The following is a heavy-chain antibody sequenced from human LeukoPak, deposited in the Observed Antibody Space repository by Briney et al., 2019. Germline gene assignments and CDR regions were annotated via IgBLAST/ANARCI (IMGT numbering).Heavy chain of an antibody. CDR2: IYYSGST. J-gene: IGHJ5*02. CDR3: ASTDCSNTNCFGANWFDP. CDR1: GGSICSGDHY. V-gene: IGHV4-30-4*08. Sequence: SETLSLTCTVSGGSICSGDHYWSWIRQPPGRGLEWIGYIYYSGSTYYNPSLKSRATISIDTPKSQFSLKLNSVTAADTAVYFCASTDCSNTNCFGANWFDPWGQGTLVTVSS. D-gene: IGHD2-2*01.